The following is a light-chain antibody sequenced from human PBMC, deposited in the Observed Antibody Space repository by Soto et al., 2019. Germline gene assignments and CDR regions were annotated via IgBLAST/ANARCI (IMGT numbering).Light chain of an antibody. CDR2: DVV. V-gene: IGLV2-11*01. CDR1: SRDVGGYNY. Sequence: QSALTQPRSVSGSPGQSVTISCTGTSRDVGGYNYVSWYQQHPGKAPELKIYDVVKRPSGVPDRFSGSKSGNTASLTISGLQADDEAHYYCCSYAGRYTLIFDGGTKLTVL. J-gene: IGLJ2*01. CDR3: CSYAGRYTLI.